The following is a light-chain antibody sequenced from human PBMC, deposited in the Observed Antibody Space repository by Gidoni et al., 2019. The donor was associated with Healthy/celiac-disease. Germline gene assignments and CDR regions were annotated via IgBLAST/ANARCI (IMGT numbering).Light chain of an antibody. V-gene: IGKV3-11*01. CDR1: QSISSY. CDR3: QQRSNWPTMYT. Sequence: EIVLTQSRATLSLSPGERATLSCRASQSISSYLAWYQQKPGQAPRLLIYDASNRATGIPARFSGSGSGTDFTLTIISLEPEDFAVYYCQQRSNWPTMYTFGQXTKLEIK. CDR2: DAS. J-gene: IGKJ2*01.